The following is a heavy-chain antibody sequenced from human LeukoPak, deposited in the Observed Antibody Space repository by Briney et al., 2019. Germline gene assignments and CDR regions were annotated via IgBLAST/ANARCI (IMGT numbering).Heavy chain of an antibody. J-gene: IGHJ4*02. D-gene: IGHD4-23*01. CDR2: IGGSGEHT. CDR3: AKDHGGNPFDY. CDR1: GFTFSSYA. V-gene: IGHV3-23*01. Sequence: GGSLRLSCAASGFTFSSYAMSWVRQAPGKGLEWVSNIGGSGEHTPYADSVKGRFTISRDNSKNTLYLQMNSLRAEDTAIYYCAKDHGGNPFDYWGEGTLVTVSS.